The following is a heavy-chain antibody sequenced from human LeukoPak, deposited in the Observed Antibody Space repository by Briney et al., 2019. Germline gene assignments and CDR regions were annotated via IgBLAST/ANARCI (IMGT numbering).Heavy chain of an antibody. V-gene: IGHV1-3*03. CDR1: GYTFTSYA. Sequence: ASVKVSCKASGYTFTSYAMHWVRQAPGQRLEWMGWINAGNGNTKYSQEFQGRVTITRDTSASTAYMELSSLRSEDTAVYYCARGILVMATARFDYWGQGTLVTVSS. CDR2: INAGNGNT. D-gene: IGHD5-24*01. CDR3: ARGILVMATARFDY. J-gene: IGHJ4*02.